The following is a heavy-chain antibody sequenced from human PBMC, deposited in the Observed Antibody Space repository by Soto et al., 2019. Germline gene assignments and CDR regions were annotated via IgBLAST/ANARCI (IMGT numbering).Heavy chain of an antibody. Sequence: PSETLSLTCTVSGGSISTRSSYWGWIRQPPGKGLEWIGNIYYSGSTYYNPSLKSRVTISVDTSKNQFSLKLSSVTAADTAVYYCARHVYSGSYYSGYWGQGTLVTVSS. V-gene: IGHV4-39*01. J-gene: IGHJ4*02. CDR1: GGSISTRSSY. CDR3: ARHVYSGSYYSGY. CDR2: IYYSGST. D-gene: IGHD1-26*01.